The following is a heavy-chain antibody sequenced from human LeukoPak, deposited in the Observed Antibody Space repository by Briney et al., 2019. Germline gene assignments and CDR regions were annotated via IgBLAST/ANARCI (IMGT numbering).Heavy chain of an antibody. J-gene: IGHJ4*02. CDR2: IYTGGGT. Sequence: PGGSLRLSCAASEITVSSNYMNWVRQAPGKGLEWVSVIYTGGGTYYADSVKGRFTISRDNSKNTLYLQMNSLRAEDTAVYYCARALNYYDSSGYSVWIDSWGQGTLVTVSS. V-gene: IGHV3-66*01. D-gene: IGHD3-22*01. CDR1: EITVSSNY. CDR3: ARALNYYDSSGYSVWIDS.